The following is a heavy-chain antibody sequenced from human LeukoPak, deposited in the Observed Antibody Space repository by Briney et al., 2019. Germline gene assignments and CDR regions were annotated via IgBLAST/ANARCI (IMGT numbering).Heavy chain of an antibody. CDR2: IFTSGIN. D-gene: IGHD3-10*01. J-gene: IGHJ6*03. Sequence: SETLSLTCTVSGVSLSIYYRNWVRQPAGKRLEWVGRIFTSGINNYNPSLKSRVTMSVGTSKNQCSLNLSSVTAADTAVYYCARESSGSYYNPQGYMDVWGKGTTVTVSS. CDR3: ARESSGSYYNPQGYMDV. CDR1: GVSLSIYY. V-gene: IGHV4-4*07.